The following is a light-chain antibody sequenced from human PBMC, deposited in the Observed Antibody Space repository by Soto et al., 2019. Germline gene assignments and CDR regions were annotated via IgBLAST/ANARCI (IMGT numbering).Light chain of an antibody. CDR1: SSDVGGYNY. CDR2: EVS. Sequence: QSVLTQPASVSGSPGQSITISCTGTSSDVGGYNYVSWYQQHPGKAPKLMIYEVSNRPSGVSNRFSDSKSDNTASLTISGLQAEDEADYYCSSYTSSSTLVVFGGGTKLTVL. CDR3: SSYTSSSTLVV. V-gene: IGLV2-14*01. J-gene: IGLJ2*01.